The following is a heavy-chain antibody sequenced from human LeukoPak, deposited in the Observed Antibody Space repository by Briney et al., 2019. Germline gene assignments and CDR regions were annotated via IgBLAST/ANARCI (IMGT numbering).Heavy chain of an antibody. CDR3: ARSQQLIQDY. Sequence: ASVKVSCKASGDTFNGYFIHWVRQAPGQGLEWMGWINPNSGDTNYAQKFQGRVTMTRDTSISTAYMELSRLTFDDTAVYYCARSQQLIQDYWGQGTLVTVSS. CDR2: INPNSGDT. V-gene: IGHV1-2*02. CDR1: GDTFNGYF. J-gene: IGHJ4*02. D-gene: IGHD4-11*01.